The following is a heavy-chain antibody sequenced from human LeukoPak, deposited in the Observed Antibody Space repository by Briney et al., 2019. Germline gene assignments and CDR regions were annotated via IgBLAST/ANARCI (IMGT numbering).Heavy chain of an antibody. V-gene: IGHV4-4*02. CDR1: GDSFSNTNW. D-gene: IGHD3-22*01. Sequence: PSETLSLTCAVSGDSFSNTNWWTWVRQPPGKGLEWIGEIHHSGSTYYNPSLKSRVTISVDTSKNQFSLKLSSVTAADTAVYYCARVGYYDSSGYFPPPLDWGQGTLVTVSS. CDR3: ARVGYYDSSGYFPPPLD. CDR2: IHHSGST. J-gene: IGHJ4*02.